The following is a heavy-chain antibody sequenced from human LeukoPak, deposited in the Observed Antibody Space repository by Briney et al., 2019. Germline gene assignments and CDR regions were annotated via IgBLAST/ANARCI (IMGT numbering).Heavy chain of an antibody. Sequence: AETLSLTCTVSGDSMSSYYWNFIRQPAGKGLEWIGRIHTSWTTYYNPSLKSRITMSVDTSRNQFSLRLTSVTAADTAVYYCARGDYYDGGGRNWFDPWGQGTRVSVSS. CDR2: IHTSWTT. V-gene: IGHV4-4*07. J-gene: IGHJ5*02. CDR1: GDSMSSYY. D-gene: IGHD3-16*01. CDR3: ARGDYYDGGGRNWFDP.